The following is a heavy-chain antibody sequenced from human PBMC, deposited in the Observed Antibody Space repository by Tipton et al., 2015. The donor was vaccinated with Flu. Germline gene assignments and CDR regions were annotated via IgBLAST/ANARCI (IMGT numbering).Heavy chain of an antibody. Sequence: SLRLSCAASGFIFDDYAMHWVRQIPGKGLEWVSSITWNSGRIGYADSVRGRFTISRDNTKNSLYLQMNSLRVEDTALYYCVRNAGGFYNYQGMDVWGQGTSVTVSS. CDR3: VRNAGGFYNYQGMDV. D-gene: IGHD3-3*01. CDR2: ITWNSGRI. CDR1: GFIFDDYA. J-gene: IGHJ6*02. V-gene: IGHV3-9*01.